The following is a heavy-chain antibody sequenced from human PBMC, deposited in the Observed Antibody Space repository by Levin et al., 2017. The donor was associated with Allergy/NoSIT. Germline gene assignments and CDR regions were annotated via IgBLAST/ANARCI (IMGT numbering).Heavy chain of an antibody. CDR2: ISGSGGST. J-gene: IGHJ3*02. Sequence: GGSLRLSCAASGFTFSSYAMSWVRQAPGKGLEWVSAISGSGGSTYYADSVKGRFTISRDNSKNTLYLQMNSLRAEDTAVYYCAKDQGVVVVAATGGAFDSWGQGTMVTVSS. CDR3: AKDQGVVVVAATGGAFDS. CDR1: GFTFSSYA. V-gene: IGHV3-23*01. D-gene: IGHD2-15*01.